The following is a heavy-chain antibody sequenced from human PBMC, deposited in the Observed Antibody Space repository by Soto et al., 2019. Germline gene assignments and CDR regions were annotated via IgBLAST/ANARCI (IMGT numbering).Heavy chain of an antibody. Sequence: ASETLSLTCTVSGGSISSYYWSWIRQPPGKGLEWIGYIYYSGSTNYNPSLKSRVTISVDTSKNQFSLKLSSVTAADTAVYYCARFRFMGTAMQNDGFDYWGQGTLVTVSS. V-gene: IGHV4-59*01. CDR1: GGSISSYY. D-gene: IGHD5-18*01. CDR2: IYYSGST. CDR3: ARFRFMGTAMQNDGFDY. J-gene: IGHJ4*02.